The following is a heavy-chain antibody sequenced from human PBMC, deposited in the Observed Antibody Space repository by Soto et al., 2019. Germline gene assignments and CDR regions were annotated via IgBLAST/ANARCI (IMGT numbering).Heavy chain of an antibody. D-gene: IGHD3-22*01. V-gene: IGHV3-23*01. CDR1: GFTFSSYA. CDR3: AKEMTSGYYLFAY. CDR2: ISGTGGST. J-gene: IGHJ4*02. Sequence: GGSLRLCCAASGFTFSSYAMSWVRQAPGKGLEWVSTISGTGGSTYYPDSVKGRFTISRDNSKNTVYLQMNSLRAEDAALYYCAKEMTSGYYLFAYWGQGTLVTVSS.